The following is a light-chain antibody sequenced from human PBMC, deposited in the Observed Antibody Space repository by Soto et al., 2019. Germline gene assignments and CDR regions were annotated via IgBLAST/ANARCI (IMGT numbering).Light chain of an antibody. CDR1: QSVDSTF. V-gene: IGKV3-20*01. J-gene: IGKJ1*01. Sequence: EIVLTQSPGSLSLSPGQRATLSCRASQSVDSTFFAWYQKKPGQAPRLLIYGVSKRDTGVPDRFSGSGSGTVFTLTISRLEPEDLAVYYCQQYMSSVTFGQGTKVEI. CDR3: QQYMSSVT. CDR2: GVS.